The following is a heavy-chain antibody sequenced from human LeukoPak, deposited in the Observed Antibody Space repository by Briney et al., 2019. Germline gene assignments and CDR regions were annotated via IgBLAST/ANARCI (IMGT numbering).Heavy chain of an antibody. CDR2: ISCDGSNK. Sequence: GRSLRLSCAASGFTFSSYGMHWVRQAPGKGLEWVAVISCDGSNKYYADSVKGRFTISRDNSKNTLYLQMNSLRTEDTAVYYCAKSDRIQIWLQDYYYMDVWGKGTTVTVSS. J-gene: IGHJ6*03. CDR1: GFTFSSYG. D-gene: IGHD5-18*01. V-gene: IGHV3-30*18. CDR3: AKSDRIQIWLQDYYYMDV.